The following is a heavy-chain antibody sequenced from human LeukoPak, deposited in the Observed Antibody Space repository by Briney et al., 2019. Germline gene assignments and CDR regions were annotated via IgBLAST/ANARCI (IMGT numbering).Heavy chain of an antibody. J-gene: IGHJ5*02. CDR2: IYTSGST. V-gene: IGHV4-4*07. Sequence: SETLSLTCTVSGGSISSYYWSWIRQPAGKGLEWIGRIYTSGSTNYNPSLKSRVTMSVDTSKHQFSLKLSSVTAADTAVYCCAGNLLTYYYGSGGFDPWGQGTLVTVSS. CDR3: AGNLLTYYYGSGGFDP. D-gene: IGHD3-10*01. CDR1: GGSISSYY.